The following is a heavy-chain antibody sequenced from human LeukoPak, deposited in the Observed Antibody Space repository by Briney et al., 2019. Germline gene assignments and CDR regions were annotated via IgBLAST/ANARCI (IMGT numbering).Heavy chain of an antibody. V-gene: IGHV3-9*01. Sequence: GGSLRLSCAASGFTFDDYAMHWVRQAPGKGLEWVSGISWNSGSIGYADSVKGRFTISRDNAKNSLYLQMNSLRAEDTALYHCAKDISSYSSGPTHFDYWGQGTLVTVSS. D-gene: IGHD6-19*01. CDR2: ISWNSGSI. CDR1: GFTFDDYA. CDR3: AKDISSYSSGPTHFDY. J-gene: IGHJ4*02.